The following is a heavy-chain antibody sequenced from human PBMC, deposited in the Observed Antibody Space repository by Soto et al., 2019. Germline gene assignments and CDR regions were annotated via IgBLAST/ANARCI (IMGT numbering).Heavy chain of an antibody. V-gene: IGHV4-4*07. Sequence: SETLALSCTVSGDSISGFYGSWIRKSAGKGLEWIGRVYATGTTDYNPSLKSRVMMSVDTSKKQFSLKLRSVTAADTAVYYCVRDGTKTLRDWFDPWGQGISVTVS. D-gene: IGHD1-1*01. J-gene: IGHJ5*02. CDR3: VRDGTKTLRDWFDP. CDR2: VYATGTT. CDR1: GDSISGFY.